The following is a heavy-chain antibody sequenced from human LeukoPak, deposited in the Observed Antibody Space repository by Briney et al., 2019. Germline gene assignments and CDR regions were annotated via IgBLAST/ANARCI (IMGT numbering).Heavy chain of an antibody. J-gene: IGHJ4*02. CDR2: ISYDGSNK. CDR1: GFTLSSYA. Sequence: GRSLRLSCAASGFTLSSYAMHWVRQAPGKGLEWVAVISYDGSNKYYADSVKGRFTISRDNSKNTLYLQMNSLRAEDTAVYYCAKGRSRTMVRGVPFDYWGQGTLVTVSS. CDR3: AKGRSRTMVRGVPFDY. V-gene: IGHV3-30*04. D-gene: IGHD3-10*01.